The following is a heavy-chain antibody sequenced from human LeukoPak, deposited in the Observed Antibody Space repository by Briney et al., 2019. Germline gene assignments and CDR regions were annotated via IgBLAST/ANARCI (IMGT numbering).Heavy chain of an antibody. Sequence: SGTLSLTCTVSGGSISSYYWSWIRQPPGKGLEWIGYIYYSGSTNYNPSLKSRVTISVDTSKNQFSLKLSSVTAADTAVYYCARQAAAGSNWFDPWGQGTLVTVSS. CDR1: GGSISSYY. V-gene: IGHV4-59*08. J-gene: IGHJ5*02. CDR3: ARQAAAGSNWFDP. D-gene: IGHD6-13*01. CDR2: IYYSGST.